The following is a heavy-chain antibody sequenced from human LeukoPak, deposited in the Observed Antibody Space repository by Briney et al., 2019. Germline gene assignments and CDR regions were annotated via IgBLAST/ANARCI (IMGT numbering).Heavy chain of an antibody. Sequence: MSSETLSLTCAVYGGSFSGYYWSWIRQPPGKGLEWIGEINHSGSTNYNPSLKSRVTISVDTSKNQFSLKLSSVTAADTAVYYCARVYYSSSYDYWYFDLWGRGTLVTVSS. D-gene: IGHD6-13*01. CDR1: GGSFSGYY. V-gene: IGHV4-34*01. J-gene: IGHJ2*01. CDR2: INHSGST. CDR3: ARVYYSSSYDYWYFDL.